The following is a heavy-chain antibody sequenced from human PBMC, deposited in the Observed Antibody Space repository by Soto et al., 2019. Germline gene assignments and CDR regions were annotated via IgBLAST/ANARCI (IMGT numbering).Heavy chain of an antibody. Sequence: QVQLVESGGGVVQPGRSLRLSCAASGFTFSSYGMHWVRQAPGKGLEWVAVISYDGSNKYYADSVKGRFTISRDNSKNTLYLQMNSLRAEATAVYYCAKDGPLYCSGGSCYYYYYMDVWGKGTTVTVSS. CDR3: AKDGPLYCSGGSCYYYYYMDV. V-gene: IGHV3-30*18. CDR2: ISYDGSNK. D-gene: IGHD2-15*01. J-gene: IGHJ6*03. CDR1: GFTFSSYG.